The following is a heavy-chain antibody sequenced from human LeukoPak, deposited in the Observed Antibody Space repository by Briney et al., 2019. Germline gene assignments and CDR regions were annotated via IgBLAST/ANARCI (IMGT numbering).Heavy chain of an antibody. V-gene: IGHV3-7*01. D-gene: IGHD3-10*01. J-gene: IGHJ4*02. CDR2: IKQDGSEK. Sequence: GGSLRLSCAASGFTFSSYWMSWVRQAPGKGLEWVANIKQDGSEKYYVDSVKGRFTISRDNAKNSLYLQMNSLRAEDTAVYYCARDMSQGSGSYFDYWGQGTLVTVSS. CDR1: GFTFSSYW. CDR3: ARDMSQGSGSYFDY.